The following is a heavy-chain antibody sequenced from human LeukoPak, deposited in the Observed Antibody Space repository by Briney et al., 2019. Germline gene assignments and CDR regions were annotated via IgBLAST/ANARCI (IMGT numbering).Heavy chain of an antibody. D-gene: IGHD6-6*01. J-gene: IGHJ4*02. CDR1: GFTFSSYW. V-gene: IGHV3-7*01. Sequence: GGSLRLSCAASGFTFSSYWMSWVRQTPGKGLEWVANIKQDGSEKYYVDSVKGRFTISRDNAKNSLYLQMNSLRAEDTAVYYCARGHSSSEGGSFDYWGQGTLVTVSS. CDR2: IKQDGSEK. CDR3: ARGHSSSEGGSFDY.